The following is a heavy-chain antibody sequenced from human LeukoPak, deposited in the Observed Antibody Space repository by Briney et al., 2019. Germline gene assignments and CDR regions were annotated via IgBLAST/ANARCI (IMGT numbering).Heavy chain of an antibody. Sequence: SETLSITCAVYGGSFSGYYWSWIRQPPGKGLEWIGEINHSGSTNYNPSLKSRVTISVDTSKNQFSLKLSSVTAADTAVYYCARGRLVAAAGTYYFDYWGQGTLVTVSS. V-gene: IGHV4-34*01. CDR3: ARGRLVAAAGTYYFDY. CDR1: GGSFSGYY. CDR2: INHSGST. D-gene: IGHD6-13*01. J-gene: IGHJ4*02.